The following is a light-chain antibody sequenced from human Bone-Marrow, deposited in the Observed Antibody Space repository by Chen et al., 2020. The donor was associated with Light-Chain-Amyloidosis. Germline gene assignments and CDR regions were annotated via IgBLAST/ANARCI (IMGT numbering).Light chain of an antibody. CDR3: GTWDTSLGAII. CDR2: DNN. Sequence: QSVLTQPPSVSATPGQKVTIPCSGSDSNIGNNYVSWYQQFPGTAPRLLIYDNNKRPSGIPDRFSGSKSGTSATLGITGLQTGDEAEYYCGTWDTSLGAIIFGGGTKVTVL. CDR1: DSNIGNNY. J-gene: IGLJ2*01. V-gene: IGLV1-51*01.